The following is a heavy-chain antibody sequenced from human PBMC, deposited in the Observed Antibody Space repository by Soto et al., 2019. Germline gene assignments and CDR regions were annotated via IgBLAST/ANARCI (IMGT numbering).Heavy chain of an antibody. CDR3: AGGIAARPLGY. J-gene: IGHJ4*02. CDR1: GGSISSGGYS. V-gene: IGHV4-30-2*01. CDR2: IYHSGST. Sequence: QLQLQESGSGLVKPSQTLSLTCAVSGGSISSGGYSWSWIRQPPGKGLEWIGDIYHSGSTYCNPSLKSRVTISVDRSKNQFSLKLSSVAAADTAVYYCAGGIAARPLGYWGQGTLVTVSS. D-gene: IGHD6-6*01.